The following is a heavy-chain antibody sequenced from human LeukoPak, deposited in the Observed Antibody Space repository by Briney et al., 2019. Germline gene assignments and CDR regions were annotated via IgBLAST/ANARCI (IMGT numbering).Heavy chain of an antibody. CDR1: GGSISSYY. CDR3: ARHPNREDY. Sequence: SETLSLTCTVSGGSISSYYWSWLRQPPGKGLEWIGYIYYSGSTNYDPSLKSRVTISVDTSKNQFSLKLSSVTAADTAVYYCARHPNREDYWGQGTLVTVSS. CDR2: IYYSGST. J-gene: IGHJ4*02. V-gene: IGHV4-59*08.